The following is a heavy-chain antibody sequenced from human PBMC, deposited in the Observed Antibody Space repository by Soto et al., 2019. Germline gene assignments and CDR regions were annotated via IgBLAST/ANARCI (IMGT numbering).Heavy chain of an antibody. Sequence: QVQLVQSGAEVKKPGASVKVSCKASGYTFTSYDINWVRQATGRGLGWMGWMNPNSGNTGYEQKFQGRDTMTRNTSISTAYMELSSLGSEDTAVYYCARTGGLAVAGNGYFDLWGRGTLVTVSS. J-gene: IGHJ2*01. CDR2: MNPNSGNT. D-gene: IGHD6-19*01. CDR3: ARTGGLAVAGNGYFDL. V-gene: IGHV1-8*01. CDR1: GYTFTSYD.